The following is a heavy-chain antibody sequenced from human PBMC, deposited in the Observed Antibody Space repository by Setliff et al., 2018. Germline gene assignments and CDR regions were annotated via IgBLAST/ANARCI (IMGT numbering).Heavy chain of an antibody. Sequence: GGSLRLSCAASGFIFSDYYMSWVRQAPGKGLEWVANIKQDGSDQYYVDSVKGRFTISRDNAKNSLNLQMTSLRAEDTAVYYCARGREIAVVWGQGTLVTVSS. CDR2: IKQDGSDQ. V-gene: IGHV3-7*03. J-gene: IGHJ4*02. D-gene: IGHD3-22*01. CDR3: ARGREIAVV. CDR1: GFIFSDYY.